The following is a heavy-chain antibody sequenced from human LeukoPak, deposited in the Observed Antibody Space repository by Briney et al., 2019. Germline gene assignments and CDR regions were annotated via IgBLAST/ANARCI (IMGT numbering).Heavy chain of an antibody. CDR2: IYYSGST. Sequence: SETLSLTCTVSGGSISSYYWSWIRQPPWKGLEWIGYIYYSGSTNYNPSLKSRVTISVDTSKNQFSLKLSSVTAADTAVYYCARGVSSATFDYWGQGTLVTVSS. D-gene: IGHD3-22*01. J-gene: IGHJ4*02. V-gene: IGHV4-59*01. CDR3: ARGVSSATFDY. CDR1: GGSISSYY.